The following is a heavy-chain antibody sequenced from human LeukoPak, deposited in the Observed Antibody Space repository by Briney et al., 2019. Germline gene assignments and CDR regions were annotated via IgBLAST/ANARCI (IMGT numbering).Heavy chain of an antibody. CDR2: IWSDGSDE. CDR1: GFTYSSFG. D-gene: IGHD6-13*01. J-gene: IGHJ3*02. Sequence: GRSLRLSCAASGFTYSSFGMNWVRQAPGKGLEWVSLIWSDGSDEKYADSVKGRFTISRDNSKNTLYLQMNSLRAEDTAVYYCARDRGIAYAFDIWGQGTMVTASS. V-gene: IGHV3-33*01. CDR3: ARDRGIAYAFDI.